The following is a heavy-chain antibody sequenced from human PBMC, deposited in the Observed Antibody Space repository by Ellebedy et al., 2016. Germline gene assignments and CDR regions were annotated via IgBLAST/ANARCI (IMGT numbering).Heavy chain of an antibody. CDR1: GFTFSVAG. V-gene: IGHV3-21*01. CDR2: ITFSGTGT. CDR3: ARDGREWSRDC. D-gene: IGHD3-3*01. J-gene: IGHJ4*02. Sequence: GESLKISCAASGFTFSVAGMTWVRQAPGKGLEWVATITFSGTGTYYGDSVKGRFIISRDNTKKSVFLQMNNLGVEDTAVYYCARDGREWSRDCWGQGTLVTVSS.